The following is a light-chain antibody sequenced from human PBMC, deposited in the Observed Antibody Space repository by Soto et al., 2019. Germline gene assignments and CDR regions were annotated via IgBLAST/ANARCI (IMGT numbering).Light chain of an antibody. V-gene: IGLV1-44*01. CDR2: GNN. CDR3: AAWDGSLNNVL. Sequence: QSVLTQPRSASETPGQRVTISCKGSGSSIGTNTVNWYRQLPGTAPKLLIYGNNQRPSGVPDRFSGSKSGTSASLAISGLQPEDEAEYYCAAWDGSLNNVLFGGGTKVTVL. CDR1: GSSIGTNT. J-gene: IGLJ2*01.